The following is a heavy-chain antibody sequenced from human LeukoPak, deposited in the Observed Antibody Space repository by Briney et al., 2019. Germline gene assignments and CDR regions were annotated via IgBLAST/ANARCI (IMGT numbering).Heavy chain of an antibody. J-gene: IGHJ6*03. CDR2: IYYSGST. CDR3: ARYYYGSGSSTASMDV. Sequence: SETLSLTCTVSGGSISSSSYYWGWIRQPPGKGLEWIGSIYYSGSTYYNPSLKSRVTISVDTSKNQFSLKLSSVTAADTAVYYCARYYYGSGSSTASMDVWGKGTTVTVSS. V-gene: IGHV4-39*07. CDR1: GGSISSSSYY. D-gene: IGHD3-10*01.